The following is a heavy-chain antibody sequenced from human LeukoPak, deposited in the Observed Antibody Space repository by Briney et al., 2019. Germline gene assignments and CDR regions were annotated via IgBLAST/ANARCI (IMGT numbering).Heavy chain of an antibody. CDR2: MNPITGNT. V-gene: IGHV1-8*01. CDR1: GYTFSSYD. CDR3: ARGRSGRRFLADY. J-gene: IGHJ4*02. Sequence: ASVKVSCKASGYTFSSYDINWVRQATGQGLEWMGWMNPITGNTGYAPKFQGRVTITRDTSINTAYMDLAYLSSEDTAAYYCARGRSGRRFLADYWGQGTLVTVSS. D-gene: IGHD3-3*01.